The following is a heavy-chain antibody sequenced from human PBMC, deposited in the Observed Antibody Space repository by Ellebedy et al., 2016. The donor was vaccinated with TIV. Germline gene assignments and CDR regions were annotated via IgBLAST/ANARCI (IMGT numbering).Heavy chain of an antibody. J-gene: IGHJ4*02. CDR1: GGSISSYY. CDR2: IYYSGST. Sequence: SETLSLTCTVSGGSISSYYWSWIRQPPGKGLEWIGYIYYSGSTNYNPSLKSRVTISVDTSKNQFSLKLSSVTAADTAVYYCARSPTVDTAMATASSFDYWGQGTLVTVSS. CDR3: ARSPTVDTAMATASSFDY. V-gene: IGHV4-59*12. D-gene: IGHD5-18*01.